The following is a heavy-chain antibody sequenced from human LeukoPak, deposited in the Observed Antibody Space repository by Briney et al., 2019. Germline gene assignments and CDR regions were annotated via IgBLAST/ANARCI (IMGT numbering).Heavy chain of an antibody. J-gene: IGHJ4*02. D-gene: IGHD5-24*01. CDR2: ISGDASST. V-gene: IGHV3-74*01. CDR3: ARSNYHFDR. CDR1: GFTFSSHR. Sequence: PGGSLRLSCAASGFTFSSHRMHWVRQAPGKGLVWVSRISGDASSTDYADSVKGRFTISRDNAKNTLFLQMNSLRDEDTAVYYCARSNYHFDRWGQGTLVTVSS.